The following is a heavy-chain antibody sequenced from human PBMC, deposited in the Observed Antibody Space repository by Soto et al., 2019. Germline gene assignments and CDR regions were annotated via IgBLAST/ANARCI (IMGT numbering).Heavy chain of an antibody. Sequence: ASVKVSCKVSGYTLTELSMHWVRQAPGKGLEWMGGFDPEDGETIYAQKFQGRVTMTEDTSTDTAYMELSSLRSEDTAVYYCATASSLLRFLEWLPFGYFDYWGQGTLVTVSS. D-gene: IGHD3-3*01. CDR1: GYTLTELS. CDR2: FDPEDGET. V-gene: IGHV1-24*01. CDR3: ATASSLLRFLEWLPFGYFDY. J-gene: IGHJ4*02.